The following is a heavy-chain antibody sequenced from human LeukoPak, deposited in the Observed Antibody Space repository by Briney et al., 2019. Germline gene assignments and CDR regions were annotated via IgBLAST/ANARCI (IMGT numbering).Heavy chain of an antibody. V-gene: IGHV3-20*04. J-gene: IGHJ3*02. CDR3: ARRSYYYDSSGLPRGAFDI. CDR1: GFTFDDSG. Sequence: GGSLRLSCAASGFTFDDSGMSWVRQAPGKGLEWVSGINWNGGSTGYADSVKGRFTISRDNAKNPLYLQMNSLRAEDTALYYCARRSYYYDSSGLPRGAFDIWGQGTMVTVSS. CDR2: INWNGGST. D-gene: IGHD3-22*01.